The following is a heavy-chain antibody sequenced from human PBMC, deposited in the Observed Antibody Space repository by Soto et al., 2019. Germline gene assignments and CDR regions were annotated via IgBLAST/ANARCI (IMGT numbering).Heavy chain of an antibody. CDR2: ISGHAGAT. CDR3: AKDWGTTGTGGCFDS. D-gene: IGHD1-1*01. Sequence: EVQLLESGGGLVQPGGSLRVSCAVSGFNFRIHAMSWVRHAPGKGLEWVSGISGHAGATYYTDSVKGRFTISRDNSKNTLFLQMNSLRAEDTAIYYGAKDWGTTGTGGCFDSGGQGTLVSVSS. V-gene: IGHV3-23*01. CDR1: GFNFRIHA. J-gene: IGHJ5*01.